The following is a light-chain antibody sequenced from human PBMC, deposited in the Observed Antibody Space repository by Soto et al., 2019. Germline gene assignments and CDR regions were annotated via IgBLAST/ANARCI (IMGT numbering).Light chain of an antibody. V-gene: IGKV1-17*01. J-gene: IGKJ1*01. CDR1: QGISNY. Sequence: DIQMTQSPSSLSASVGDRVTITCRASQGISNYLNWYQQKPGKAPYLLIYAASSLQSGVPSSFSASGSGTKFPLTTSTLQPDDFATYSSQHQGFGKGTKVNI. CDR3: QHQG. CDR2: AAS.